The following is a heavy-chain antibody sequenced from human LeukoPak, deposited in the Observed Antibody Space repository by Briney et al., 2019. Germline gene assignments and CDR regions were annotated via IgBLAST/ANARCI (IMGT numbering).Heavy chain of an antibody. CDR2: INQDVSRI. Sequence: GRSLRLSCAGSGFSFSRYWMAWVRQAPGKGLEWVASINQDVSRIHYVDSVKGRFTISRDNAKNSLFLQMNSLRVEDTAVYYCARLRDDVTKFDYWGQGTLVSLSS. D-gene: IGHD2-8*01. J-gene: IGHJ4*02. V-gene: IGHV3-7*01. CDR3: ARLRDDVTKFDY. CDR1: GFSFSRYW.